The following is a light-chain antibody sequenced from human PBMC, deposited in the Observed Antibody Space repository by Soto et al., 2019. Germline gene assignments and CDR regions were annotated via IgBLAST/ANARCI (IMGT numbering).Light chain of an antibody. Sequence: QAVVTQPPSVSGAPGQRVTISCTASSSNIGAGYDVHWYQQLPGTAPKLLIYGNSNRPSGVPDRFSGSKSGTSASLAITGLQAEDEADYYCQSYDSSLSGRDVVFGGGTKLTVL. CDR1: SSNIGAGYD. CDR3: QSYDSSLSGRDVV. CDR2: GNS. V-gene: IGLV1-40*01. J-gene: IGLJ2*01.